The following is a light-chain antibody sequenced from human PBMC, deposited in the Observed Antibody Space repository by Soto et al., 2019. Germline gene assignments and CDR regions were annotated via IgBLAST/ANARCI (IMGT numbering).Light chain of an antibody. CDR1: TSFVGTYNF. CDR2: EGT. V-gene: IGLV2-14*02. Sequence: QSALTQPASVSGSAGQSITISCTGTTSFVGTYNFVSWYQQHPGKAPQVLIYEGTKRPSGISYRFSGSKSGTTASLTISSLLPEDEADYYCSTYTSRSTLVFGGGTKLTVL. CDR3: STYTSRSTLV. J-gene: IGLJ2*01.